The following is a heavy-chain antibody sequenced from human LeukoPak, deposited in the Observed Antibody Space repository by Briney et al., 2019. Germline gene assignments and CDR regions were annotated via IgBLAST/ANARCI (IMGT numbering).Heavy chain of an antibody. Sequence: SETLSLTCTVSGGSITPYYWNWIRQPPGKGLEWIGTIYYSGSTYYNPSLKSRVTISLDTSKNQFSLWLSSVTAADTAVYYCASFYYESSGNYYVPFDYWGQGTLVTVSS. V-gene: IGHV4-59*04. D-gene: IGHD3-22*01. CDR2: IYYSGST. CDR1: GGSITPYY. CDR3: ASFYYESSGNYYVPFDY. J-gene: IGHJ4*02.